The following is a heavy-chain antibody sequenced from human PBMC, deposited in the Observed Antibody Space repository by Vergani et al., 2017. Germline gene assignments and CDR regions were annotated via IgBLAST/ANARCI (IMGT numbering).Heavy chain of an antibody. J-gene: IGHJ6*02. V-gene: IGHV1-69*02. Sequence: QVQLVQSGAEVKKPGSSVKVSCKASGGTFSSYTISWVRQAPGQGLEWMGRIIPILGIANYAQKFQGRVTITADKSTSTAYMELRSLRSEYTAVYYCASQDIVVVGAATDDYYGMDVWGQGTTVTVSS. CDR1: GGTFSSYT. CDR3: ASQDIVVVGAATDDYYGMDV. CDR2: IIPILGIA. D-gene: IGHD2-15*01.